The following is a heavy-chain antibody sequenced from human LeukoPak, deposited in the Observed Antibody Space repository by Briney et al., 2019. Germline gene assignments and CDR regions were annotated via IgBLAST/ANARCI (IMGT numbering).Heavy chain of an antibody. Sequence: GGSLRLSCAASGFTFDDYGMSWVRQALGKGLEWVSSISTSSSYIYYADSVKGRFTISRDNARNLLYLQMNTLRAEDTAVYSCARGADGVSSNSRGWFDPWGQGTLVTVSS. CDR1: GFTFDDYG. CDR3: ARGADGVSSNSRGWFDP. D-gene: IGHD2-15*01. V-gene: IGHV3-21*01. CDR2: ISTSSSYI. J-gene: IGHJ5*02.